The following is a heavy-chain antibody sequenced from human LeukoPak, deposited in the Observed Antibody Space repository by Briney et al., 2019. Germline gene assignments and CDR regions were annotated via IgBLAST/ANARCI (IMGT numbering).Heavy chain of an antibody. CDR1: GGTFSSYA. D-gene: IGHD3-22*01. J-gene: IGHJ4*02. CDR2: INAGNGNT. CDR3: ARDLFANSGGGDYYDSSGYAGDY. V-gene: IGHV1-3*01. Sequence: ASVKVSCKASGGTFSSYAISWVRQAPGQGLEWMGWINAGNGNTKYSQKFQGRVTITRDTSASTAYMELSSLRSEDTAVYYCARDLFANSGGGDYYDSSGYAGDYWGQGTLVTVSS.